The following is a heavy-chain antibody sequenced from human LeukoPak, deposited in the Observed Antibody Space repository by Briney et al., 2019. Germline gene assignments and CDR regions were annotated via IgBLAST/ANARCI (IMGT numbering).Heavy chain of an antibody. CDR2: IKQDGSEK. V-gene: IGHV3-7*01. Sequence: GGSLRLSCAASGFTFSSYWMSWVRQAPGKGLEWVANIKQDGSEKYYVDSVKGRFTISRDNAKNSLYLQMNSLRVEDTAVYYCARARGGYDLDYWGQGTLVTVSS. J-gene: IGHJ4*02. CDR3: ARARGGYDLDY. D-gene: IGHD5-12*01. CDR1: GFTFSSYW.